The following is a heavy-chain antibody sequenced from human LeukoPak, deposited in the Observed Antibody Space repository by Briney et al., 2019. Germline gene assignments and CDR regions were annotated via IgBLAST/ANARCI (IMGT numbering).Heavy chain of an antibody. Sequence: ASVKVSCKASGYTFTSYGISWMRQAPGQGLEWMGWINAGNGNTEYSQKFQGRVTITRDTSASTAYMELSSLRSEDTAVYYCARRFGSSGYLDYWGQGTLVTVSS. CDR3: ARRFGSSGYLDY. D-gene: IGHD3-22*01. V-gene: IGHV1-3*01. CDR1: GYTFTSYG. J-gene: IGHJ4*02. CDR2: INAGNGNT.